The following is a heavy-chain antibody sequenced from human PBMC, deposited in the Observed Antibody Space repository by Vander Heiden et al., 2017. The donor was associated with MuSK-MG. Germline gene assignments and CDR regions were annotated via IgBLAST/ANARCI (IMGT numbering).Heavy chain of an antibody. CDR2: IYYSGST. D-gene: IGHD6-13*01. CDR1: GGSISSSSYY. Sequence: QLQLQESGPGLVKPSETLSLTCTVPGGSISSSSYYWGWIRQPPGKGLEWIGSIYYSGSTYDNPSLKSRVTISVDTSKNQFSLKLSSVTAADTAVYYCARDRSSWRPPSYYYYGMDVWGQGTTVTVSS. CDR3: ARDRSSWRPPSYYYYGMDV. V-gene: IGHV4-39*07. J-gene: IGHJ6*02.